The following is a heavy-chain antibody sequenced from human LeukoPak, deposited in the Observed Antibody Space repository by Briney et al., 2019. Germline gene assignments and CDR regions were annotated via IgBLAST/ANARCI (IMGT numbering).Heavy chain of an antibody. V-gene: IGHV4-59*08. CDR3: ARGNDY. CDR1: GGSISSSY. Sequence: SETLSLTCTVSGGSISSSYWSWVRQPPGKGLEWIGYIYYSGSSNYNPSLKSRVTISVDTSKNQVSLKLSSVTAADTAVYYCARGNDYWGQGTLVTVSS. CDR2: IYYSGSS. J-gene: IGHJ4*02.